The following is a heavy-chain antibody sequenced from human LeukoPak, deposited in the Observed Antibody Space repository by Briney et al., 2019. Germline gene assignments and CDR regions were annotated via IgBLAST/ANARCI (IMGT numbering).Heavy chain of an antibody. Sequence: GGSLRLSCAASGFTFSSYAMSWVRQAPGKGLEWVSAISGSGGSTYYADSVKGRFTISRDNSKNTLYLQMNSLRAEDTAVYYCAKDRHYSSRGYSYGMDVWGQGTTVTVSS. CDR1: GFTFSSYA. D-gene: IGHD6-13*01. V-gene: IGHV3-23*01. CDR2: ISGSGGST. CDR3: AKDRHYSSRGYSYGMDV. J-gene: IGHJ6*02.